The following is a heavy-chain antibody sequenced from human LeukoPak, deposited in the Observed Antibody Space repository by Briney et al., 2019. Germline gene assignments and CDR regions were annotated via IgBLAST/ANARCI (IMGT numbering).Heavy chain of an antibody. V-gene: IGHV3-21*01. CDR2: ISSSSSYI. D-gene: IGHD1-20*01. CDR3: ARGVDNWNDGGY. J-gene: IGHJ4*02. CDR1: GFTFSSYS. Sequence: GALRLSCAASGFTFSSYSMNWVRQAPGKGLEWVSSISSSSSYIYYADPVKGRFTISRDNAKNSLYLQMNSLRAEDTAVYYCARGVDNWNDGGYWGQGTLVTVSS.